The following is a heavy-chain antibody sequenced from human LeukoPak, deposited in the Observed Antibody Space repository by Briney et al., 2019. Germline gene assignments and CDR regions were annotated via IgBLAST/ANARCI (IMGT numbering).Heavy chain of an antibody. V-gene: IGHV3-23*01. CDR2: ISGSGGST. CDR1: GFTFSSYA. D-gene: IGHD2-2*01. Sequence: GGSLRLSCAASGFTFSSYAMSWVRQAPGKGLEWVSAISGSGGSTYYADSVKGRFTISRDNSKNTLYLQMNSLRAEDTAVYYCAKVSVSYCSSTSCYCDYWGQGTLVTVSS. J-gene: IGHJ4*02. CDR3: AKVSVSYCSSTSCYCDY.